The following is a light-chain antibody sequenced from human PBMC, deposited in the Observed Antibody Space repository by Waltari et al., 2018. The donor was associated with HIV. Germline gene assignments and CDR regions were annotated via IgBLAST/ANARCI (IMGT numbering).Light chain of an antibody. J-gene: IGKJ5*01. CDR3: QQSYGAPFT. V-gene: IGKV1-39*01. CDR1: QKISRY. Sequence: IQMTQSPSALSASVGDPVTITCRASQKISRYLNWYQKKVGEAPKLLAYGASSLQSGVPARFRGSGSGSEYFLSISSLKSDDFATYFCQQSYGAPFTFG. CDR2: GAS.